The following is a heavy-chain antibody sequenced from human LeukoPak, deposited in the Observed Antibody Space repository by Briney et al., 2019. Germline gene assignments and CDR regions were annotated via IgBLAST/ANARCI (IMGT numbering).Heavy chain of an antibody. Sequence: GGSLRHSCAASGFTFSSYWMHWVRQTPGKGLVWVSRIKSDGSTIYADSVKGRFTISRDNSKNTLYLQMNSLRAEDTAVYYCARETVDSSSYMDVWGKGTTVTVSS. D-gene: IGHD6-6*01. CDR3: ARETVDSSSYMDV. CDR1: GFTFSSYW. J-gene: IGHJ6*03. V-gene: IGHV3-74*01. CDR2: IKSDGST.